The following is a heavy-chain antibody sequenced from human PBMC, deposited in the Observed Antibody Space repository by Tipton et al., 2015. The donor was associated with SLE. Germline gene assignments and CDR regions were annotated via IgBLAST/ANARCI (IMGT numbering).Heavy chain of an antibody. Sequence: TLSLTCTVSGGSINNYYWTWIRQPPGKGLEWIGYIYDGGKTYYDPSLNSRLTMSVDTPKNQFSLTLNSVTAADTAVYYCARGRSSWIQFDYWGQGTLVTVSS. CDR3: ARGRSSWIQFDY. V-gene: IGHV4-30-4*01. D-gene: IGHD6-13*01. CDR2: IYDGGKT. CDR1: GGSINNYY. J-gene: IGHJ4*02.